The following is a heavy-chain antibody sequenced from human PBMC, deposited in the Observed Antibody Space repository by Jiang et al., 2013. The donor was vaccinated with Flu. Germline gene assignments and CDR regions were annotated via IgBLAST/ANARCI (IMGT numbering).Heavy chain of an antibody. J-gene: IGHJ3*02. CDR2: LYQWEH. V-gene: IGHV4-59*10. CDR3: ARYDSSGYYLHHDAFDI. D-gene: IGHD3-22*01. Sequence: GVDWAYLYQWEHQLQPSLKSRVTMSVDTSKNQFSLKLSPVTAADTAVYYCARYDSSGYYLHHDAFDIWGQGTMVTVSS.